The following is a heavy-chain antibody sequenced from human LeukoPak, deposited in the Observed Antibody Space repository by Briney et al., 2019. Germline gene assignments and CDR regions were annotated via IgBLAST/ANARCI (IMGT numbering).Heavy chain of an antibody. CDR3: AICIVGATGPRGDDY. J-gene: IGHJ4*02. V-gene: IGHV3-23*01. Sequence: GGSLRLSCAASGFTFSSYAMSWVRQAPGKGLEWVSAISGSGGSTYYADSVKGRFTISRDNSKNTLYLQMNSLRAEDTAVYYCAICIVGATGPRGDDYWGQGTLVTVSS. CDR2: ISGSGGST. CDR1: GFTFSSYA. D-gene: IGHD1-26*01.